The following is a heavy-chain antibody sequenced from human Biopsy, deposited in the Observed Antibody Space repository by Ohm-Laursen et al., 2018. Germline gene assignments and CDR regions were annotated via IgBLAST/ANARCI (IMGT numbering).Heavy chain of an antibody. CDR2: IHHSGST. V-gene: IGHV4-4*09. CDR3: ARMDCSGGSCHYYSYGMDV. J-gene: IGHJ6*02. CDR1: GVSITAYY. Sequence: PSGTLSPTCTVSGVSITAYYWSWIRQPPGKGLECIGNIHHSGSTNYNPSLKSRLTISVDTSKNQFSLKLSSVTAADMAVYYCARMDCSGGSCHYYSYGMDVWGQGTTVTVSS. D-gene: IGHD2-15*01.